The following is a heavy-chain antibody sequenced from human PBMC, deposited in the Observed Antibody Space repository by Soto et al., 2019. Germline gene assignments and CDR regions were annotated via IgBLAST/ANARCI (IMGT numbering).Heavy chain of an antibody. J-gene: IGHJ5*02. CDR2: IFPRDSDP. CDR1: GYKFPSFW. CDR3: ARKDKSAYCRWFDP. V-gene: IGHV5-51*01. Sequence: PGESLKISCRSPGYKFPSFWIAWVRQMPGKGLEWMGIIFPRDSDPIYSPSFQGQETISADRHTSTVFLQWASLKASDSAVLFCARKDKSAYCRWFDPWGQGTLVTVSS. D-gene: IGHD3-16*01.